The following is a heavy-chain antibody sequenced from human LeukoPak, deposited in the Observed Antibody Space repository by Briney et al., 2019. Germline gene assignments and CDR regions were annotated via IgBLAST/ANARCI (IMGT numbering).Heavy chain of an antibody. CDR3: ARDRDRDGYNNY. CDR1: GFTFGSCE. V-gene: IGHV3-48*03. J-gene: IGHJ4*02. D-gene: IGHD5-24*01. CDR2: ISSSGSNT. Sequence: PGGSLRLSCAASGFTFGSCEMNWVRQAPGKGLEWVSCISSSGSNTYYADSVKGRFTISRDYAKNSLYLQMNSLRAEDTAVYYCARDRDRDGYNNYWGQGTLVTVSS.